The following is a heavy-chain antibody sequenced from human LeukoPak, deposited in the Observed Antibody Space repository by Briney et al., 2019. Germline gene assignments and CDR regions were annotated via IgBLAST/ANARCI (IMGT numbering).Heavy chain of an antibody. Sequence: ASVKVSCKTSGYSFSDYHIQWLRQAPGQGLEWMGWINPNSGGTNYAQKFQGRVTTTRGTSISTAYMELSRLRSDDTAVYYCAREFSKRSPLDYWGQGTLVTVSS. CDR1: GYSFSDYH. D-gene: IGHD3-10*01. CDR2: INPNSGGT. J-gene: IGHJ4*02. V-gene: IGHV1-2*02. CDR3: AREFSKRSPLDY.